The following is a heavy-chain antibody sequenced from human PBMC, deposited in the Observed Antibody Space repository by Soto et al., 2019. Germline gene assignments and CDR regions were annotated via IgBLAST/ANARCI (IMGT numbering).Heavy chain of an antibody. Sequence: EVQLVESGGGLVQPGGSLRLSCAVSGFTFTTYWMTWVRQAPGKGLEWVANIKEDGTKKNYLDSVKGRFTISRDNAKNSLYLQMNSLRAEDTAVYYCARAGSENEYWGQGTLVTVSS. J-gene: IGHJ4*02. CDR1: GFTFTTYW. V-gene: IGHV3-7*05. CDR2: IKEDGTKK. CDR3: ARAGSENEY. D-gene: IGHD3-10*01.